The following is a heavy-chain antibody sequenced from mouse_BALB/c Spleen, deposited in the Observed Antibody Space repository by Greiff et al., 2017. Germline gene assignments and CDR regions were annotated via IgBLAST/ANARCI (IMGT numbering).Heavy chain of an antibody. D-gene: IGHD1-2*01. CDR1: GFNIKDYY. J-gene: IGHJ3*01. CDR2: IDPENGDT. Sequence: VQLQQSGAELVRSGASVKLSCTASGFNIKDYYMHWVKQRPEQGLGWIGWIDPENGDTEYAPKFQGKATMTADTSSNTAYLQLSSLTSEDTAVYYRNAGLRRPFAYWGQGTLVTVSA. V-gene: IGHV14-4*02. CDR3: NAGLRRPFAY.